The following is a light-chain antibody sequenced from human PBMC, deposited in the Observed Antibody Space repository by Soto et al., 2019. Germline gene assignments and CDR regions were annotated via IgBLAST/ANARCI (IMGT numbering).Light chain of an antibody. CDR2: DAS. CDR3: QQYDNLPPLT. CDR1: QDISNY. Sequence: DIQMTQSPSSLSASVGDRVTITCQASQDISNYLNWYQQKPGKAPKLLIYDASNLETGVPSRFSGSGYGTDFTFNISSLQPEDIATYYCQQYDNLPPLTFGGGTKVEIK. V-gene: IGKV1-33*01. J-gene: IGKJ4*01.